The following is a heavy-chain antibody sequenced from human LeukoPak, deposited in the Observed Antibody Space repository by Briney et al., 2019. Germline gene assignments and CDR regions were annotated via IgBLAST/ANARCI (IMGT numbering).Heavy chain of an antibody. CDR3: ARGLVSSSWIDY. CDR2: INHSGST. J-gene: IGHJ4*02. CDR1: GGSFSGYY. V-gene: IGHV4-34*01. Sequence: SETLSLTCAVSGGSFSGYYWSWIRQPPGKGLEWIGEINHSGSTNYNPSLKSRVTISVDTSKNQFSLKLSSVTAADTAVYYCARGLVSSSWIDYWGQGTLVTVSS. D-gene: IGHD6-13*01.